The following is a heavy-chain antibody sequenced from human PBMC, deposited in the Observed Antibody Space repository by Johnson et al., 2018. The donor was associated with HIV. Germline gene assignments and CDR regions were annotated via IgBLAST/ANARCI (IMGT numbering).Heavy chain of an antibody. Sequence: QEQLVVSGGGVVQPANSLRLSCAASGFAFSNYGMHWVRQAPGKGLEWVAVIPFDGSNIKYANSVKGRLTISRDNSKNTLYLQLDNLRPEDTAVYYCAKGVTIFGVDIHDGFDMWGQGTMVTVSS. V-gene: IGHV3-30*18. CDR3: AKGVTIFGVDIHDGFDM. J-gene: IGHJ3*02. D-gene: IGHD3-3*01. CDR2: IPFDGSNI. CDR1: GFAFSNYG.